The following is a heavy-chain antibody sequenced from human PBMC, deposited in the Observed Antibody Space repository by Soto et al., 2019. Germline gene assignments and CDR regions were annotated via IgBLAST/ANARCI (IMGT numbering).Heavy chain of an antibody. J-gene: IGHJ3*02. V-gene: IGHV3-33*01. CDR1: RFTFSSYG. Sequence: QVQLVESGGGVVQPGRSLRLSCAASRFTFSSYGMHWVRQAPGKGLEWVALIWYDGSSKFYADSVTGRFTISRDNTNNTLHLQMNSLRAEDTAVYYCARDLAYGSNNSCYASLGGFEIWGQGTMVTVSS. CDR3: ARDLAYGSNNSCYASLGGFEI. CDR2: IWYDGSSK. D-gene: IGHD2-2*01.